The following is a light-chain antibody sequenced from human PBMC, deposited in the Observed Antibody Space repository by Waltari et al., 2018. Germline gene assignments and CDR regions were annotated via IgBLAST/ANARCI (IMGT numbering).Light chain of an antibody. CDR2: DAS. Sequence: EIVLTQTPATLSLSPGERATLSCRASQSVDAHLAWYHQKPGQAPRLLIYDASNRATGTPARFSGSGSGTDFTLTINSLEPEDFAVYYCQRRTNWPRLTFGGGTKVEIK. CDR1: QSVDAH. J-gene: IGKJ4*01. CDR3: QRRTNWPRLT. V-gene: IGKV3-11*01.